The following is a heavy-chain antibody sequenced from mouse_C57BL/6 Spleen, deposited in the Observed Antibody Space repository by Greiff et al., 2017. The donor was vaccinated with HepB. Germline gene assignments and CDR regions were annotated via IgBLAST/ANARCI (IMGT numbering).Heavy chain of an antibody. CDR1: GYTFTSYW. CDR2: IDPNSGGT. V-gene: IGHV1-72*01. J-gene: IGHJ1*03. Sequence: QVQLQQPGAELVKPGASVKLSCKASGYTFTSYWMHWVKQRPGRGLEWIGRIDPNSGGTKYNEKFKSKATLTVDKPSSTAYMKLSSLTSEDSAVYYCARFVIGTTVVVHWYFDVWGTGTTVTVSS. CDR3: ARFVIGTTVVVHWYFDV. D-gene: IGHD1-1*01.